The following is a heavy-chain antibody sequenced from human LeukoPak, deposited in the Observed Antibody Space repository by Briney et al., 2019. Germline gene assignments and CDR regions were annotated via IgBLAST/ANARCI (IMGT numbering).Heavy chain of an antibody. J-gene: IGHJ4*02. Sequence: PGGSLRLSCAASGFTFSSPWMHWVRQAPGKGLVWVSRINSDGSATAYADSVKGRFTLSRDNAENTLYLQMNSLRAEDTAVYYCARGTAGCHSSYFDYWGQGTLVTVSS. CDR1: GFTFSSPW. D-gene: IGHD6-13*01. CDR3: ARGTAGCHSSYFDY. V-gene: IGHV3-74*01. CDR2: INSDGSAT.